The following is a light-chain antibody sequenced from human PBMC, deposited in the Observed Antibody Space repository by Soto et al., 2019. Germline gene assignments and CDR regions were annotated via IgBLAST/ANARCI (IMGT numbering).Light chain of an antibody. CDR1: QSVSSN. J-gene: IGKJ1*01. CDR2: GAS. Sequence: EIVMTQSPATLSVSPGERATLSCRASQSVSSNLAWFQQKPGQPPRLLIYGASTRATGIPARFSGSGSGTEFTLTISSLQSADFAVYYCQQYNKWPPWTFGQGTKVEIK. CDR3: QQYNKWPPWT. V-gene: IGKV3-15*01.